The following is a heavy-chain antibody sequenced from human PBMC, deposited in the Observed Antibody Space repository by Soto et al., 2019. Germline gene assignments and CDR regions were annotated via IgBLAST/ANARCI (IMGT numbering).Heavy chain of an antibody. V-gene: IGHV1-69*13. CDR1: GGTFSSYA. CDR3: ARGIDYGGNFFNYYYGMDV. D-gene: IGHD4-17*01. Sequence: SVKVSCKASGGTFSSYAISWVRQAPGQGLEWMGGIIPIFGTANYAQKFQGRVTITADESTSTAYMELSSLRSEDTAVYYCARGIDYGGNFFNYYYGMDVWGQGTTVTVSS. CDR2: IIPIFGTA. J-gene: IGHJ6*02.